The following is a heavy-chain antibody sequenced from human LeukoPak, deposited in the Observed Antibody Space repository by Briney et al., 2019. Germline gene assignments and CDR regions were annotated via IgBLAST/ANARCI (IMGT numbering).Heavy chain of an antibody. V-gene: IGHV1-8*01. CDR2: MNPNSGNT. CDR3: ARDVGTVTRYYYYYYGMDV. CDR1: GYTFTSYD. Sequence: VASVKVSCKASGYTFTSYDINWVRQATGQGLEWMGWMNPNSGNTGYAQKFQGRVTMTRNTSISTAYMELSSLRSEDTAVYYCARDVGTVTRYYYYYYGMDVWGQGTTVTVSS. J-gene: IGHJ6*02. D-gene: IGHD4-11*01.